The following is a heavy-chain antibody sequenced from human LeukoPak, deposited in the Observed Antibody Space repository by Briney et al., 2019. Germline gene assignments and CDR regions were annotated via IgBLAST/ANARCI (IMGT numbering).Heavy chain of an antibody. Sequence: ASVKVSCKASGYTFTDYYIHWVRQAPGQGLERMGWVNPKSGGTNYAQRFQGRVTMTRYTSITTAYMELGSLSSDDTAVYYCARRDSVRLGELSWEHYYFDYWGQGTLVTVSS. V-gene: IGHV1-2*02. CDR1: GYTFTDYY. D-gene: IGHD3-16*02. CDR3: ARRDSVRLGELSWEHYYFDY. CDR2: VNPKSGGT. J-gene: IGHJ4*02.